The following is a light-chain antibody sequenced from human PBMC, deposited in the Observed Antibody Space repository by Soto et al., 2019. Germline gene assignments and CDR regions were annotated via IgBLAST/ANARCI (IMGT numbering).Light chain of an antibody. J-gene: IGKJ2*01. V-gene: IGKV3-20*01. Sequence: EIVLTQSPGSLSLSPGEKATLSCRASQTITNNYLAWYQQEPGQAPRLLLYGASNRTTGIPGRFSGSGSGTDFTLTISRLEPEDFAVYSCQQYSSSPYTFGQGTKLEI. CDR1: QTITNNY. CDR2: GAS. CDR3: QQYSSSPYT.